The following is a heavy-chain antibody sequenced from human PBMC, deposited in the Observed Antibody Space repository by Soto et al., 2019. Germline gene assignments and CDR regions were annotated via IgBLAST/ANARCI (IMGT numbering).Heavy chain of an antibody. V-gene: IGHV2-5*02. Sequence: QITLKESGPTLVKPTQTLTLTCTFSGYSLSTSGVGVGWIRQSPGKALEWLALIYWDDDKRYSPSLKRRLTITKDSSKNQVVLPMTNMDPVDKATYYCARIYCSGGSCYGNYFDYWGQGTLVTVSS. CDR3: ARIYCSGGSCYGNYFDY. CDR1: GYSLSTSGVG. CDR2: IYWDDDK. J-gene: IGHJ4*02. D-gene: IGHD2-15*01.